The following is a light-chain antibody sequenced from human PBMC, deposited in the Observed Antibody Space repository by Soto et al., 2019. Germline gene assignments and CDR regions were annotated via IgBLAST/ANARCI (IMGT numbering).Light chain of an antibody. V-gene: IGKV1-5*03. Sequence: DIQMTQSPSTLSASVGDRVAITCRASQTVYDWLAWYQHKPGQAPTLLVYEASTLASGVPPRFSARGSGTAFTLPIISLQPEDFATYYCQQYNLFSGTFGQGTKVDIK. CDR1: QTVYDW. CDR2: EAS. CDR3: QQYNLFSGT. J-gene: IGKJ1*01.